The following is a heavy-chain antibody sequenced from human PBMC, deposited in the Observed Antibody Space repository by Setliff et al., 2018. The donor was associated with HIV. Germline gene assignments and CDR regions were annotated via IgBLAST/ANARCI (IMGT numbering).Heavy chain of an antibody. V-gene: IGHV4-39*07. CDR3: AREGAQYSCGWSVDY. Sequence: SETLSLTCTVSGGSITSTTYQWAWIRQPPGKGLEWIANIYDSGSTYYNPSLKSRATISLETSKMQFSLKLNSVSAADTAVYYCAREGAQYSCGWSVDYWGPGTLVTVSS. D-gene: IGHD6-19*01. J-gene: IGHJ4*02. CDR1: GGSITSTTYQ. CDR2: IYDSGST.